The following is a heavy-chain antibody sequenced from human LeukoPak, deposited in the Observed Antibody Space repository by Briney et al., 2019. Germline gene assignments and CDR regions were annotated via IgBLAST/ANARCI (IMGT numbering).Heavy chain of an antibody. J-gene: IGHJ4*02. Sequence: SVKVSCKASGGRLSTYALAWVRQAPGQGHDWVGGIIHIFGRTRYAQNLQDRVTIIADESTNTAYMELSRLRSDDTAVYYCARVIGVTCDYFDSWGQGPLVTVSS. CDR3: ARVIGVTCDYFDS. D-gene: IGHD2-15*01. CDR1: GGRLSTYA. CDR2: IIHIFGRT. V-gene: IGHV1-69*13.